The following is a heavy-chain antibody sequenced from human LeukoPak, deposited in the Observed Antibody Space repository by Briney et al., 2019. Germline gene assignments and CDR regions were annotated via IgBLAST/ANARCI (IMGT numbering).Heavy chain of an antibody. CDR2: INPSSGST. CDR3: ARGESYCGGDCMGPRGDEYFQH. D-gene: IGHD2-21*02. V-gene: IGHV1-46*01. CDR1: GYTFTNYY. Sequence: ASVKVSCKASGYTFTNYYMHWVRQAPGQGLEWMGIINPSSGSTIYSQKFQGRVTMTTDTSTSTAYMELRSLRSDDTAVYYCARGESYCGGDCMGPRGDEYFQHWGQGTLVTVSS. J-gene: IGHJ1*01.